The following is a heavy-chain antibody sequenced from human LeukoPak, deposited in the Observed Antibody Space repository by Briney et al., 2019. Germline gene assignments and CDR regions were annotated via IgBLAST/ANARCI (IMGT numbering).Heavy chain of an antibody. CDR3: ATGTTSGSYYFAY. CDR2: ITSGSSYI. CDR1: GFTFSSYS. D-gene: IGHD1-1*01. J-gene: IGHJ4*02. V-gene: IGHV3-21*01. Sequence: GGSLRLSCAASGFTFSSYSMNWVRQAPGKGLEWVSSITSGSSYIYYTDSVKGRFTISRDNAKNSLYLQMNSLRAEDTAVYYCATGTTSGSYYFAYWGQGTLVTVSS.